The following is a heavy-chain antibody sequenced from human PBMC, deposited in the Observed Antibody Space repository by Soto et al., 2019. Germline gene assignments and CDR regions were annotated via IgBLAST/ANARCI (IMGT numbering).Heavy chain of an antibody. CDR1: GFTFSSYS. V-gene: IGHV3-21*01. J-gene: IGHJ4*02. D-gene: IGHD1-1*01. Sequence: GGSLRLSCAASGFTFSSYSMNWVRQAPGKGLEWVSTISSTSIYIYYADSVRGRFTISRDNAKNSLYLQMNSLRAEDTAVYYCATDQLSLLDYDYWAQGTLVTVSS. CDR3: ATDQLSLLDYDY. CDR2: ISSTSIYI.